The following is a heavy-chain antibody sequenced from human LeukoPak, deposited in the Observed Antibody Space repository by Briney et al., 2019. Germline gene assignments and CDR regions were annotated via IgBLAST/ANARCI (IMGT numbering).Heavy chain of an antibody. CDR2: INPNSGGT. V-gene: IGHV1-2*02. J-gene: IGHJ4*02. D-gene: IGHD4-17*01. Sequence: ASVKVSCKASGYTFTGHYMHWVRQAPGQGLEWMGWINPNSGGTNYAQKFQGRVTMTRDTSISTAYMELSRLRSDDMAVYYCARGTPYGDYLDYWGQGTLVTVSS. CDR3: ARGTPYGDYLDY. CDR1: GYTFTGHY.